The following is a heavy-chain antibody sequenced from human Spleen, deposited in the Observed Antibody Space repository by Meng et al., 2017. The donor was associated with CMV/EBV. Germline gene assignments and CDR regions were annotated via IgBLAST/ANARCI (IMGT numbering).Heavy chain of an antibody. CDR1: GYTFTGYY. CDR3: ARVIAVAGTAPFDY. J-gene: IGHJ4*02. Sequence: PGYTFTGYYIHWVRQPPGQGLEWMGWINPNTGGTNYAQKFQRRVTMTRDTSISTAYMDVSRLTSDDTAIYYCARVIAVAGTAPFDYWGQGTLVTVSS. D-gene: IGHD6-19*01. CDR2: INPNTGGT. V-gene: IGHV1-2*02.